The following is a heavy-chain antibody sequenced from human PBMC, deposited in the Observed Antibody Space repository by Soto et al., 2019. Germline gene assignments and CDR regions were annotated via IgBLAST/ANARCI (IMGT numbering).Heavy chain of an antibody. J-gene: IGHJ4*02. D-gene: IGHD3-10*01. CDR2: LSGTGDST. V-gene: IGHV3-23*01. Sequence: GGSLRLSCAASGFTFSSYAMSWVRQAPGKGLEWVSALSGTGDSTDYANSVKGRFTISRDDSKTTLYLQMSSLRAEDTAIYYCAKDNGNYGSGSFSHWGQGAMVTVYS. CDR1: GFTFSSYA. CDR3: AKDNGNYGSGSFSH.